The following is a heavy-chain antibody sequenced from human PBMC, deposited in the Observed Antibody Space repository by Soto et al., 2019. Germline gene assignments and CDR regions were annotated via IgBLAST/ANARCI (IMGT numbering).Heavy chain of an antibody. CDR1: GGSFSGYY. V-gene: IGHV4-34*01. J-gene: IGHJ4*02. CDR2: INHSGST. D-gene: IGHD6-19*01. CDR3: ANIAVAGPKGTFDY. Sequence: SETLSLTCAVYGGSFSGYYWSWIRQPPGKGLEWIGEINHSGSTNYNPSLKSRVTISVDTSKNQFSLKLSSVTAADTAVYYCANIAVAGPKGTFDYWGQGTLVT.